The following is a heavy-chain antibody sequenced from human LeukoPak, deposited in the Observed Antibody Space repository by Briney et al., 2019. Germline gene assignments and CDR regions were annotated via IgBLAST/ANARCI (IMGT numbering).Heavy chain of an antibody. CDR1: GGTFSSYA. V-gene: IGHV1-69*06. CDR2: IIPIFGTA. Sequence: SVKVSCKASGGTFSSYAISWVRQAPGQGLEWMGGIIPIFGTANYAQKFQGRVTMTEDTSTDTAYMELSSLRSEDTAVYYCAARSKLRYFDWLLVFDPWGQGTLVTVSS. J-gene: IGHJ5*02. CDR3: AARSKLRYFDWLLVFDP. D-gene: IGHD3-9*01.